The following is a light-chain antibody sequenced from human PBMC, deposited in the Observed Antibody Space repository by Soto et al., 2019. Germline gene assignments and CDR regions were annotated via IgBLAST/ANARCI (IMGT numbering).Light chain of an antibody. CDR1: SSNIGGNS. J-gene: IGLJ1*01. Sequence: QSVLTQPPSVSAAPGQKVTISCSGSSSNIGGNSVSWYQQLPGTAPKLLIYDDNKRPSGIPDRFSGSKSGTSATLGITGFQTGDEADYYCGSWDSSLSAYVFGPGNKVTLL. CDR3: GSWDSSLSAYV. V-gene: IGLV1-51*01. CDR2: DDN.